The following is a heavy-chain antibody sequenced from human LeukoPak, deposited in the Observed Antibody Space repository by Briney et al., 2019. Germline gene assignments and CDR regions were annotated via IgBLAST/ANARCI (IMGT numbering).Heavy chain of an antibody. CDR2: ISSSGSII. CDR1: GFTFSSYE. Sequence: GGSLRLSCAASGFTFSSYEMNWVRQAPGKGLEWVSYISSSGSIIYYADSVKGRFTISRDNAKNSLYLQMNSLRAEDTAVYYCARTPGYYYYYMDVWGKGTTVTVSS. J-gene: IGHJ6*03. V-gene: IGHV3-48*03. CDR3: ARTPGYYYYYMDV.